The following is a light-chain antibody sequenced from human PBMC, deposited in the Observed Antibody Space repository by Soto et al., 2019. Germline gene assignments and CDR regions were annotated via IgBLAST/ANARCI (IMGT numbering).Light chain of an antibody. V-gene: IGKV1-5*03. CDR2: KAS. J-gene: IGKJ1*01. CDR3: QHYNSYSTWT. CDR1: QTISSW. Sequence: DIQMTQSPSTLSGSVGDRVTITCRASQTISSWLAWYRQKPGKAPKLLIYKASTLKSGVPSRFSGSGSGTEFTLTISSLQPDDFATYYCQHYNSYSTWTFXQGTKVDIK.